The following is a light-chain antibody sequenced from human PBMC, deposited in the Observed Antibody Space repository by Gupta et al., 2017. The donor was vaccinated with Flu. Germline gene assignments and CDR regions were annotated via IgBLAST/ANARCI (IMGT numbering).Light chain of an antibody. CDR3: QQYYSTPQT. V-gene: IGKV4-1*01. CDR2: WAS. J-gene: IGKJ1*01. Sequence: SLGERATINCKPSQSVLYSSNNKNYLAWYQQKPGQPPKLLIYWASTRESGVPDRFSGSGSGTDFTLTISSLQAEDVAVYYGQQYYSTPQTFGQGTKVEIK. CDR1: QSVLYSSNNKNY.